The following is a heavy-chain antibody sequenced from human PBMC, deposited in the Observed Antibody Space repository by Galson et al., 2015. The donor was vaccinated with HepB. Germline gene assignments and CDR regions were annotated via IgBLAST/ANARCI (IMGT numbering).Heavy chain of an antibody. CDR2: IYPGDSDT. CDR1: GYNFTNYW. CDR3: ARHERGVGGWYFFDY. J-gene: IGHJ4*02. D-gene: IGHD6-19*01. Sequence: QSGAEVKKPGESLKISCKGSGYNFTNYWIGWVRQMPGKGLEWVGFIYPGDSDTRYSPSFQGQVTISADKSITTAYLQWSSLKTSDTAIYYCARHERGVGGWYFFDYWGQGTLVTVSS. V-gene: IGHV5-51*01.